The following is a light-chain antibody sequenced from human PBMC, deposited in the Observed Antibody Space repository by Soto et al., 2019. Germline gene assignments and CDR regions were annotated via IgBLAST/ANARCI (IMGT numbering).Light chain of an antibody. CDR2: DAS. CDR1: QSVSSY. J-gene: IGKJ5*01. CDR3: QQRSNWPGIT. V-gene: IGKV3-11*01. Sequence: EIVLTQSPATLSLSPGERATLSCRASQSVSSYLVWYQQKPGQAPRLLIYDASNRATGIPARFSGSGSGTDFSLPISSLEPEDFAVSYCQQRSNWPGITFGQGTRLDIK.